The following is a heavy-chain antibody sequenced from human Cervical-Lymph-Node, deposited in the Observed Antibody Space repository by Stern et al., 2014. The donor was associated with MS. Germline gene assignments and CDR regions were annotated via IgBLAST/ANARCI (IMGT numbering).Heavy chain of an antibody. CDR1: GGSVRSGSYY. V-gene: IGHV4-61*01. Sequence: QVQLQESGPGLVKPSETLSLTCTVSGGSVRSGSYYWSWIRQPPGKGLEWIGYIYYNGNTNYNPSLKSRVTISVDTSKNQLSLKLSSVTAADTAVYYCAREIGAASGEYYFDYWGQGTLVTVSS. CDR3: AREIGAASGEYYFDY. D-gene: IGHD3-10*01. CDR2: IYYNGNT. J-gene: IGHJ4*02.